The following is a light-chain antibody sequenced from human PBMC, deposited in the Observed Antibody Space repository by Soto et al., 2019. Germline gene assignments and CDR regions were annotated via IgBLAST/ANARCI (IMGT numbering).Light chain of an antibody. V-gene: IGKV1-39*01. CDR3: QQSFSTPRFT. CDR2: GAS. CDR1: ESIRSY. Sequence: DIQMTQSPSSLSASVGDRVTITCRASESIRSYLNWYQQKPGKAPKLLIYGASTLQSGVPSRFSGSGSGTDFTLTISSLQHEDFATYYCQQSFSTPRFTFGPGTRVDI. J-gene: IGKJ3*01.